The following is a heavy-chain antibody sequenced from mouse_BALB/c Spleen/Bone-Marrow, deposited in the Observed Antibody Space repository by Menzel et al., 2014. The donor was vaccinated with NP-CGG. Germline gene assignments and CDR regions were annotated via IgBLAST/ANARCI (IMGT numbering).Heavy chain of an antibody. V-gene: IGHV1-4*02. CDR1: GYTSTSYT. CDR3: ARKGGPFYAMDY. J-gene: IGHJ4*01. CDR2: IIPSSGYT. Sequence: VQLQQSAAELARPGASVKMSCKASGYTSTSYTMHWIKQRPGQGLEWIGYIIPSSGYTEYNQKFKDKTTLTADKSSSTAYMQLSSLTSVDSAVYFCARKGGPFYAMDYWGQGTSVTVSS.